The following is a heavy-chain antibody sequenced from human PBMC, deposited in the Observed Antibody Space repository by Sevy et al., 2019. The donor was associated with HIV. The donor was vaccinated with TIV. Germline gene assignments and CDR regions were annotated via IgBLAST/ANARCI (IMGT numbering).Heavy chain of an antibody. V-gene: IGHV3-23*01. CDR2: ISGSGTRT. CDR3: AKGGGGHYDPDEIGYYFYYYNMDV. Sequence: GGSLRLSCAVSGFSFDSYGMTWVRQAPGKGLEWVSGISGSGTRTYYADSVKGRFIISRDNSKSTLYLQMNSLRSEDTAIYYWAKGGGGHYDPDEIGYYFYYYNMDVWGKGTTVTVSS. J-gene: IGHJ6*03. D-gene: IGHD3-22*01. CDR1: GFSFDSYG.